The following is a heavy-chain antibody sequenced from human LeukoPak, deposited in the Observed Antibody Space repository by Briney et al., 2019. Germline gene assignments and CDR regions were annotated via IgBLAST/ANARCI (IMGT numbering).Heavy chain of an antibody. CDR1: GYTFTSYG. J-gene: IGHJ4*02. CDR3: ATGSGDMATIQAAGFDY. Sequence: ASVKVSCKASGYTFTSYGIGWVRQAPGQGLEWMGWISAYNGNTNYAQKLQGRVTMTTDTSTSTAYLELRSLRSDDTAVYYCATGSGDMATIQAAGFDYWGQGTLVTVSS. CDR2: ISAYNGNT. V-gene: IGHV1-18*01. D-gene: IGHD5-12*01.